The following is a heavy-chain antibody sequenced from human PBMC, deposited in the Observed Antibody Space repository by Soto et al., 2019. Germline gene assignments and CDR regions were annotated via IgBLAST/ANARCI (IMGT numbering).Heavy chain of an antibody. J-gene: IGHJ4*02. CDR1: GFSFRSYW. CDR3: ARLIVVVCFDY. V-gene: IGHV3-7*01. CDR2: IKQDGSEK. D-gene: IGHD3-22*01. Sequence: GGSLRLSCAASGFSFRSYWMSWVRQAPGKGLEWVANIKQDGSEKYYVDSVKGRFTISRDNAKNSLYLQMNSLRAEDTAVYYCARLIVVVCFDYWRQGTLVTVSS.